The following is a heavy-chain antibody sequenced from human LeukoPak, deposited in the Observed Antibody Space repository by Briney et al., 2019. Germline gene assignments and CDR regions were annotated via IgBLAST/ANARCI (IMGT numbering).Heavy chain of an antibody. V-gene: IGHV3-23*01. D-gene: IGHD6-13*01. CDR3: TKDRRGPAAGTWYFDS. CDR1: GLTFSSTT. Sequence: GGSLRLSCVASGLTFSSTTMGWVRQAPGRGLEWVSSITAIDGRTYYADSVRGRFTISRDNSKNTVYLQLNSLRAGDTAIYYCTKDRRGPAAGTWYFDSWGQGTLVTVSS. J-gene: IGHJ4*02. CDR2: ITAIDGRT.